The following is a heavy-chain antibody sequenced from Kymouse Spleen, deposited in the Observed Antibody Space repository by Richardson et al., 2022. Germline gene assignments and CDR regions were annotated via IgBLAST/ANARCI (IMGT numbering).Heavy chain of an antibody. CDR1: GFTFSSYG. J-gene: IGHJ6*02. V-gene: IGHV3-33*01. CDR3: AREPYYDILTGWYYGMDV. CDR2: IWYDGSNK. Sequence: QVQLVESGGGVVQPGRSLRLSCAASGFTFSSYGMHWVRQAPGKGLEWVAVIWYDGSNKYYADSVKGRFTISRDNSKNTLYLQMNSLRAEDTAVYYCAREPYYDILTGWYYGMDVWGQGTTVTVSS. D-gene: IGHD3-9*01.